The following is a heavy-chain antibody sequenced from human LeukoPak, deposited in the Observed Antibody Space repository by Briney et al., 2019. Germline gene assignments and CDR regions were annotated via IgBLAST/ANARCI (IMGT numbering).Heavy chain of an antibody. Sequence: SETLSLTCAVYGGSFSGYYWSWIRQPPGKGLEWIGYIYYRGSTNYNPSLKSRVTISVDTSKNQFSLKLSSVTAADTAVYYCARVGVMIRGVINWFDPWGQGTLVTVSS. D-gene: IGHD3-10*01. V-gene: IGHV4-59*01. J-gene: IGHJ5*02. CDR1: GGSFSGYY. CDR3: ARVGVMIRGVINWFDP. CDR2: IYYRGST.